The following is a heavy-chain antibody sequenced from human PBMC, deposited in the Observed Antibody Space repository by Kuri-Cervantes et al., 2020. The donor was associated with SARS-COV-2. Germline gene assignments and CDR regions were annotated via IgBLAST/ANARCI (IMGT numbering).Heavy chain of an antibody. J-gene: IGHJ4*02. CDR1: GYSISSGYY. CDR2: IYHSGST. Sequence: ESLRLSCAVSGYSISSGYYWGWIRQPPGKGLEWIGSIYHSGSTYYNPSLKSRVTISVDTSKNQFSLKLSSVTAADTAVYYCARGRLGELSLCDYWGQGTLVTVSS. D-gene: IGHD3-16*02. CDR3: ARGRLGELSLCDY. V-gene: IGHV4-38-2*01.